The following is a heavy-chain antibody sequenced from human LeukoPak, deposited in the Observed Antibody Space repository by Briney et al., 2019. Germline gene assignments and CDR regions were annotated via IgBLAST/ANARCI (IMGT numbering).Heavy chain of an antibody. J-gene: IGHJ4*02. CDR1: GFTFSDYY. Sequence: GGSLRLSCAASGFTFSDYYMSWIRQAPGKGLEWVSYISSSGSTIYYADSVKGRFTISRDNAKNSLYLQMNSLRAEDTAVYYCARDLDGGWFGITGLDYWGQGTLVTVSS. CDR3: ARDLDGGWFGITGLDY. V-gene: IGHV3-11*04. D-gene: IGHD3-10*01. CDR2: ISSSGSTI.